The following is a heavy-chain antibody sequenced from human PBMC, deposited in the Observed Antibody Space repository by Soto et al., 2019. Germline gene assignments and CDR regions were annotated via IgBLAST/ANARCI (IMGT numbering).Heavy chain of an antibody. D-gene: IGHD3-22*01. Sequence: EVQLLESGGGLVQPGGSLRLSCAASGFTFSRFGMSWVRQAPGKGLEWVSGISGGGNPTYYSDSVKGRFTISRDSAKNTLYLRMSSLRTEDTAVYYCAKDINYASSAYDSWGQGTLVNVS. J-gene: IGHJ4*02. CDR3: AKDINYASSAYDS. CDR1: GFTFSRFG. V-gene: IGHV3-23*01. CDR2: ISGGGNPT.